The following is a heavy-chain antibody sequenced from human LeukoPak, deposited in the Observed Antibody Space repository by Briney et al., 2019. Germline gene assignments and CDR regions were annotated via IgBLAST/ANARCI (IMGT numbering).Heavy chain of an antibody. CDR3: ARDLEDYNNYGEMAI. J-gene: IGHJ4*02. D-gene: IGHD4-11*01. V-gene: IGHV3-21*01. CDR2: ISTSSSYK. CDR1: GFTFSSYT. Sequence: PGGSLRLSCAVSGFTFSSYTMNWVRQAPGKGLEWVSIISTSSSYKYYADSVKGRFTISRDNAKNSLYLQMNSLRAEDTAVYYCARDLEDYNNYGEMAIWGQGTLVTVSS.